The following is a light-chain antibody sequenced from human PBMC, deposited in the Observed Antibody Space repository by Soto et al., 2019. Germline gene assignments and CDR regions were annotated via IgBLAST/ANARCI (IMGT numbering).Light chain of an antibody. J-gene: IGKJ4*01. CDR1: QSVSSN. V-gene: IGKV3-15*01. CDR3: QQYHKGPIT. Sequence: IVMTQSPATLSVSPGERATLSCRASQSVSSNLAWYQQKPGQAPRLLIYGASTRATGIPARFSGSGSGTEFILTISSLQSEEFAVYYCQQYHKGPITFGGGTKV. CDR2: GAS.